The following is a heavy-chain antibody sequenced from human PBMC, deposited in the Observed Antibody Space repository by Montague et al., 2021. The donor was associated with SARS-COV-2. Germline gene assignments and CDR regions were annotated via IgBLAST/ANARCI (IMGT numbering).Heavy chain of an antibody. J-gene: IGHJ3*02. CDR2: IYHSGST. D-gene: IGHD4-23*01. Sequence: SETLSLTCTVSGGSISSRSYYWGWNRQPPGKGLEWIGSIYHSGSTYYNPSLKSRVTIAVDTSKNQFSLKLSSVTAADTAVYYCARLRGDYGGTYDTFDNWGQGTMVTVPS. CDR1: GGSISSRSYY. CDR3: ARLRGDYGGTYDTFDN. V-gene: IGHV4-39*01.